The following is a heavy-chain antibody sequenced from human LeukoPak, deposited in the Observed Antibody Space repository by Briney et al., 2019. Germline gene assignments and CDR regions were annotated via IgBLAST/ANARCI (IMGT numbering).Heavy chain of an antibody. V-gene: IGHV4-39*07. CDR2: IYYSGST. CDR3: ARQSPHGYCSGGSCYWFDP. Sequence: SETLSLTCTVSGGSISSSSYYWGWIRQPPGKGLEWIGSIYYSGSTYYNPSLKSRVTISVDTSKNQFSLKLSSVTAADTAVYYCARQSPHGYCSGGSCYWFDPWGQGTLVTVSS. CDR1: GGSISSSSYY. D-gene: IGHD2-15*01. J-gene: IGHJ5*02.